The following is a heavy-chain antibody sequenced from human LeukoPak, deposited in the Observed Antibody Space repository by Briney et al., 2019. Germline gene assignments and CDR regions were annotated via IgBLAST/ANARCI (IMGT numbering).Heavy chain of an antibody. J-gene: IGHJ6*03. V-gene: IGHV3-7*01. D-gene: IGHD3-3*01. CDR3: AKDKFEGFDFWSGPYPNYYYYYMDV. Sequence: GGSLRLSCAASGFTFSNYWMTWVRQAPGKGLEWVANVKHDGSETHYVDPVKGRFTISRDNAKNSLYLQMNNLRAEDTAVYFCAKDKFEGFDFWSGPYPNYYYYYMDVWGKGTTVTVSS. CDR2: VKHDGSET. CDR1: GFTFSNYW.